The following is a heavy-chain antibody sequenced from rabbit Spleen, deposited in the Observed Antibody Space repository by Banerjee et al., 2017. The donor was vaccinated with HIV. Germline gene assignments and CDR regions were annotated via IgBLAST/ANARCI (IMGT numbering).Heavy chain of an antibody. J-gene: IGHJ3*01. CDR1: GFSFSSSYY. Sequence: QEQLVESGGGLVQPEGSLTLTCTASGFSFSSSYYMCWVRQAPGKGLEWIACIYAGSSGSTWYASWAKGRLTISKTSPTTVTLQMTSLTAADTATYFCARDDSADGGVIFRLWGQGTLVTVS. D-gene: IGHD7-1*01. CDR3: ARDDSADGGVIFRL. CDR2: IYAGSSGST. V-gene: IGHV1S45*01.